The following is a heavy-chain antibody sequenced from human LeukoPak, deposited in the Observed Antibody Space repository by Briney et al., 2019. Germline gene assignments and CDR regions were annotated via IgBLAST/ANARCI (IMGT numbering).Heavy chain of an antibody. CDR2: ISSSSSTI. D-gene: IGHD2-2*01. Sequence: GGSLRLSCAASGFTFSSYSMNWVRQAPGKGLEWVSYISSSSSTIYYADSVKGRFTISRDNAKNSLYLQMNSLRAEDTAVYYCSVVGYCSSTSYGSIDYWGQGTLVTVSS. CDR3: SVVGYCSSTSYGSIDY. V-gene: IGHV3-48*01. J-gene: IGHJ4*02. CDR1: GFTFSSYS.